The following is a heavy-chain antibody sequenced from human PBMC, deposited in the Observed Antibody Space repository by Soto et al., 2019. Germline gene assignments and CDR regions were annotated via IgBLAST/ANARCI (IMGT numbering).Heavy chain of an antibody. Sequence: SETLSLTCAVSGGSFTSNNWWTWVRQPPGQGLEWIGEIYRTGSTNYNPSLKSRVTISLDKSENQFSLKVTSLTAADTAVYYCASRDRGTSVDYWGQGTSVPVSP. CDR2: IYRTGST. J-gene: IGHJ4*02. CDR3: ASRDRGTSVDY. V-gene: IGHV4-4*02. D-gene: IGHD1-7*01. CDR1: GGSFTSNNW.